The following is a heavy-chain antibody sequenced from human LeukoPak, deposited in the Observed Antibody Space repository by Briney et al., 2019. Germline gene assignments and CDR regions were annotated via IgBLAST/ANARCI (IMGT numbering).Heavy chain of an antibody. J-gene: IGHJ4*02. Sequence: GGSLRLSCAASGFTFSSYGMHWVRQAPGKGLEWVAFIRYDGSNKYYADSVKGRFTISRDNSKNTLYLQMNSLRAEDTAVYYCAKGAPYCSGGSCYSVFDYWGQGTLVTVSS. V-gene: IGHV3-30*02. D-gene: IGHD2-15*01. CDR3: AKGAPYCSGGSCYSVFDY. CDR2: IRYDGSNK. CDR1: GFTFSSYG.